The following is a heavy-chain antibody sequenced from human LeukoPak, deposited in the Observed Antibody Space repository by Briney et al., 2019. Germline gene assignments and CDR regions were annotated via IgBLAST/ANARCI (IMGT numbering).Heavy chain of an antibody. D-gene: IGHD1-1*01. V-gene: IGHV1-2*04. CDR2: INPNSGGT. J-gene: IGHJ6*02. CDR3: ARGTLEGYYGMDV. Sequence: ASVKVSCKASGYTFTRYYMHWVRQAPGQGLEWMGWINPNSGGTNYAQKFQGWVTMTRDMSISTAYMELSRLRSDDTAVYYCARGTLEGYYGMDVWDQGTTVTVSS. CDR1: GYTFTRYY.